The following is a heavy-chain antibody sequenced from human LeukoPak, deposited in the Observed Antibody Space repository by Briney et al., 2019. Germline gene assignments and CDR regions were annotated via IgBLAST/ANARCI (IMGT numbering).Heavy chain of an antibody. V-gene: IGHV1-69*13. CDR2: IIPIFGIA. CDR3: ARTYYYDSSGYYLPKGWFDP. CDR1: GGTFSSYA. D-gene: IGHD3-22*01. J-gene: IGHJ5*02. Sequence: GASVKVSCKASGGTFSSYAISWVRQAPGQGLEWMGGIIPIFGIANYAQKFQGRVTITADESTSTAYMELSSLRSEDTAVYYCARTYYYDSSGYYLPKGWFDPWGQGTLVTVSS.